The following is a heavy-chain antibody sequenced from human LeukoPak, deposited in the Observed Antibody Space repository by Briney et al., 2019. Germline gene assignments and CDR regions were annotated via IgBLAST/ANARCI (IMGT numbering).Heavy chain of an antibody. Sequence: GASVKVSCKASGYTFTSYGISWVRQAPGQGLEWMGWISAYNGNTNYAQKLQGRVTMTTDTSTSTAYMELRSLRSDDTAVYYCARAEYSSSSSLHFDYWGQGTLVTASS. V-gene: IGHV1-18*01. J-gene: IGHJ4*02. CDR2: ISAYNGNT. CDR3: ARAEYSSSSSLHFDY. CDR1: GYTFTSYG. D-gene: IGHD6-6*01.